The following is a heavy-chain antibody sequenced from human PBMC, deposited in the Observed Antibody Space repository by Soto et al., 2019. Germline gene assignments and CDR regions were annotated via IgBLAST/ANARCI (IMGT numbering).Heavy chain of an antibody. D-gene: IGHD3-10*01. CDR2: ISSSSSIT. Sequence: EVQLVESGGGLVKPGGSLRLSCGVSGFTFSTYSMNWVRQAPGKWLEWVSCISSSSSITHYADSVKGRFTISRDNAKNSLFLQMNSLRAEDTAVYYCARVRASLLLGPIDSWGKGTMVNVSA. V-gene: IGHV3-21*02. CDR3: ARVRASLLLGPIDS. J-gene: IGHJ4*02. CDR1: GFTFSTYS.